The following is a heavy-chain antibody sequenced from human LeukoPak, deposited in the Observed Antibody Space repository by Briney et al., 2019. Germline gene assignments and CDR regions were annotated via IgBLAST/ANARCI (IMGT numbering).Heavy chain of an antibody. CDR1: GGSFSGYY. Sequence: SETLSLTCAVYGGSFSGYYWSWIRQSPGKGLEWIGEINHSGSTNYNPSLKSRVTMSVDKSKNQFSLKLSSVTAADTAVYYCASAEPRGIIWYPYWGQGTLVTVSS. CDR2: INHSGST. CDR3: ASAEPRGIIWYPY. D-gene: IGHD6-13*01. J-gene: IGHJ4*02. V-gene: IGHV4-34*01.